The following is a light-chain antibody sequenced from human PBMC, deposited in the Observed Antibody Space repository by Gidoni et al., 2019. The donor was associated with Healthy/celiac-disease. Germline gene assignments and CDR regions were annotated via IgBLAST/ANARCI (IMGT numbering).Light chain of an antibody. CDR1: QSLLHSNRYNY. J-gene: IGKJ2*01. CDR2: WGS. Sequence: DIVMTQSTLSLHVTPGEPASISCRSSQSLLHSNRYNYFDWYLQKPGQSPQLLIYWGSNRASGVPDRFSGSGSGTDFTLKISRVEAEDVGVYYCMQALQTPPTFGQGTKLEIK. CDR3: MQALQTPPT. V-gene: IGKV2-28*01.